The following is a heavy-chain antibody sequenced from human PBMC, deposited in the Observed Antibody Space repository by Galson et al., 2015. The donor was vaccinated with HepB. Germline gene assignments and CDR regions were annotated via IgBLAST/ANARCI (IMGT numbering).Heavy chain of an antibody. CDR3: ARDWTTVTRGMGFEAFDI. CDR2: IIPIFGTA. D-gene: IGHD4-17*01. Sequence: SVKVSCKASGGTFSSYAISWVRQAPGQGLEWMGGIIPIFGTANYAQKFQGRVTITADESTSTADMELSSLRSEDTAVYYCARDWTTVTRGMGFEAFDIWGQGTMVTVSS. CDR1: GGTFSSYA. J-gene: IGHJ3*02. V-gene: IGHV1-69*13.